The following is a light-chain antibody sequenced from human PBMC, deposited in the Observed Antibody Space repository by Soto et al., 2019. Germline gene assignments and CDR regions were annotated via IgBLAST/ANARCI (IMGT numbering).Light chain of an antibody. CDR1: SSDVGSYNI. V-gene: IGLV2-23*01. CDR3: CSYAGSSPWV. CDR2: EGS. Sequence: QSALTQPASVSGSPGQSITISCTGTSSDVGSYNIVSWYQQHPGKAPKHMIYEGSKRPSGVTNRFSGSKSGNTASLTISGLQAEDEADYYCCSYAGSSPWVFGGGTKVTVL. J-gene: IGLJ3*02.